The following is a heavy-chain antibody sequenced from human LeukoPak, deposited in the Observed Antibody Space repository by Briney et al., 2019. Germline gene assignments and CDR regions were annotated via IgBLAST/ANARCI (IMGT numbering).Heavy chain of an antibody. Sequence: GRSLRLSCAASGFTFSSYAMHWVRQAPGKGLEWVAVISYDGSNKYYADSVKGRFTISRDNSKNTLYLQMNSLRAEDTAVYYCVRAFRGYSYGLAYWGQGTLVTVSS. CDR1: GFTFSSYA. V-gene: IGHV3-30*01. CDR3: VRAFRGYSYGLAY. D-gene: IGHD5-18*01. CDR2: ISYDGSNK. J-gene: IGHJ4*02.